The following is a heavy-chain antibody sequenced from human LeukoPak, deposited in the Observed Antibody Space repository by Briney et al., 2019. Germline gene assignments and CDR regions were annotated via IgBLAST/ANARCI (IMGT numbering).Heavy chain of an antibody. J-gene: IGHJ4*02. CDR3: ARAPYCGDFPYYFDY. Sequence: SQTLSLTCAVSGGSISSGGYSWSWIRQPPEKGLEWIGYIYHSGSTYYNPSLKSRVTISVDRSKNQFSLKLSSVTAADTAVYYCARAPYCGDFPYYFDYWGQGTLVTVSS. CDR1: GGSISSGGYS. D-gene: IGHD4-17*01. V-gene: IGHV4-30-2*01. CDR2: IYHSGST.